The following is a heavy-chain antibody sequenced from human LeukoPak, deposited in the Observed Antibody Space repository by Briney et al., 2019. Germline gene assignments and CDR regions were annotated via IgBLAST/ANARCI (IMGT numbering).Heavy chain of an antibody. CDR3: ATSLGVATTGLMGTTMDV. V-gene: IGHV3-7*01. D-gene: IGHD4-11*01. CDR2: IKQDGSEK. Sequence: GGSLPQSFASSGFTYSSYWIRWVRQARGKGLEWVANIKQDGSEKYYVDSVKGRFTISRDNDKNSLYLQMNSLRAEDTAVYYCATSLGVATTGLMGTTMDVWGKGTTVTVSS. CDR1: GFTYSSYW. J-gene: IGHJ6*04.